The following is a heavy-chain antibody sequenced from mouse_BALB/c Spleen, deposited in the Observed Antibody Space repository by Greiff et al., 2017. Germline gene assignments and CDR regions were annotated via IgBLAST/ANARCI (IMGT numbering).Heavy chain of an antibody. D-gene: IGHD1-1*01. J-gene: IGHJ1*01. CDR2: ISSGGSYT. V-gene: IGHV5-9-1*01. CDR3: ARPPYGSSLYWYFDV. CDR1: GFTFSSYA. Sequence: EVMLVESGGGLVKPGGSLKLSCAASGFTFSSYAMSWVRQTPEKRLEWVATISSGGSYTYYPDSVKGRFTISRDNAKNTLYLQMSSLRSEDTAMYYCARPPYGSSLYWYFDVWGAGTTVTVSS.